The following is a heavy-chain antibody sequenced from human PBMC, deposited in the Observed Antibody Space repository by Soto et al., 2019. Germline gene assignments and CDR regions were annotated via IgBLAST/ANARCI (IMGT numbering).Heavy chain of an antibody. CDR1: GYTFTSDA. CDR3: ARHGSGWDY. Sequence: QVQLVQSGAEEKKPGASVKVSCKTSGYTFTSDAMHGVRQAPGRRLEWMGWINAGNGNTKYSQKFQGRVTITRDTSASTAYMELSSLRSEDTAVYYCARHGSGWDYWGQGTLVTVSS. CDR2: INAGNGNT. D-gene: IGHD6-19*01. J-gene: IGHJ4*02. V-gene: IGHV1-3*05.